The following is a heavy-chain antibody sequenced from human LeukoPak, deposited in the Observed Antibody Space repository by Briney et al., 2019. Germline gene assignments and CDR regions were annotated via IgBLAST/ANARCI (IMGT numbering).Heavy chain of an antibody. CDR2: INHNGNVN. Sequence: GGSLRLSCAASGFTFSSYWMNWARQAPGKGLEWVASINHNGNVNYYVDSVKGRFTISRDNAKNSLYLQMSSLRAEDTAVYYCARSFSYSYDFAGGPGTLVTVSS. CDR1: GFTFSSYW. J-gene: IGHJ1*01. V-gene: IGHV3-7*03. D-gene: IGHD5-18*01. CDR3: ARSFSYSYDFA.